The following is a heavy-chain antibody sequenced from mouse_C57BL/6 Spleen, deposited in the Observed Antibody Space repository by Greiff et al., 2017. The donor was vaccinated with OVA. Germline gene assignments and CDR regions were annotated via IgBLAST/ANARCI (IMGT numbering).Heavy chain of an antibody. V-gene: IGHV10-1*01. CDR2: IRSKSNNYAT. J-gene: IGHJ4*01. CDR3: VRLTGYAMDY. D-gene: IGHD4-1*01. CDR1: GFSFNTYA. Sequence: DVKLVESGGGLVQPKGSLKLSCAASGFSFNTYAMNWVRQAPGKGLEWVARIRSKSNNYATYYADSVKDRFTISRDDSESMLYLQMNNLKTEDTAMYYCVRLTGYAMDYWGQGTSVTVSS.